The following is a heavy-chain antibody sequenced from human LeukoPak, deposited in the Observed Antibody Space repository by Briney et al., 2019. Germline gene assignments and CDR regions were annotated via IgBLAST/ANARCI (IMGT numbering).Heavy chain of an antibody. CDR3: ARVVVPPDYNYSYMDV. V-gene: IGHV1-8*03. CDR2: MNPNSGNT. J-gene: IGHJ6*03. Sequence: ASVKVSCKASGYTFTSHDINWVRQATGQGLEWMGWMNPNSGNTGYAQKFQGRVTITRNTSISTAYMELSSLRSEDTAVYYCARVVVPPDYNYSYMDVWGKGTTVTVSS. CDR1: GYTFTSHD. D-gene: IGHD3-22*01.